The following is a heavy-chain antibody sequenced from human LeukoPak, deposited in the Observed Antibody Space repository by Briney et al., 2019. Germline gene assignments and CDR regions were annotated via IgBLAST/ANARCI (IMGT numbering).Heavy chain of an antibody. CDR3: AKDIQLST. V-gene: IGHV3-23*01. CDR2: IGASGEST. D-gene: IGHD5-24*01. Sequence: GRSLSLSCAASGFTFSSYGMHWVRQAPGKGLEWVSLIGASGESTYYADSVKGRFTISRDNSKNTLSLQMNSLRVEDTAMYFCAKDIQLSTWGLGTMVTVSS. J-gene: IGHJ3*01. CDR1: GFTFSSYG.